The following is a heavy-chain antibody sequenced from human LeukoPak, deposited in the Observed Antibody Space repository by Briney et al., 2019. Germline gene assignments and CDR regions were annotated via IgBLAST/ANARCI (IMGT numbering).Heavy chain of an antibody. CDR2: IRYDGSNK. D-gene: IGHD1-7*01. CDR3: ARERANWNYDQDAFDI. V-gene: IGHV3-30*02. Sequence: GGSLRLSCAASGFTFSSYGMHWVRQAPGKGLEWVAFIRYDGSNKYYADSVKGRFTISRDNAKNTLYLQMNSLRAEDTAVYYCARERANWNYDQDAFDIWGQGTMVTVSS. CDR1: GFTFSSYG. J-gene: IGHJ3*02.